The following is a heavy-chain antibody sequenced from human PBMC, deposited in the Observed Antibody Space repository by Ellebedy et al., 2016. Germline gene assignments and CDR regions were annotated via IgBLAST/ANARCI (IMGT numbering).Heavy chain of an antibody. D-gene: IGHD5/OR15-5a*01. V-gene: IGHV1-46*01. CDR1: GYTFSRFH. Sequence: ASVKVSCXASGYTFSRFHVYWVRQAPEQGLEWMGVIHPSGGSTSYAQNFQGRVTMTTDTSTSTVYMDLSSLTSADTAMYYCARGGVYSPNWYFDAWGRGTLVTVSS. J-gene: IGHJ2*01. CDR2: IHPSGGST. CDR3: ARGGVYSPNWYFDA.